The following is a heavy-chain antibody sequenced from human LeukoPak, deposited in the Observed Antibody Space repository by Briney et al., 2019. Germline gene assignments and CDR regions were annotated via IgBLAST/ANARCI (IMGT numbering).Heavy chain of an antibody. CDR2: IYYSGST. V-gene: IGHV4-59*01. Sequence: PSETLSLTCTVSGGSISSYYWSWIRQPPGKGLEWIGYIYYSGSTNYNPSLKSRVTISVDTSENQFSLKLSSVTAADTAVYYCARDQGRKGAIDYWGQGTLVTVSS. D-gene: IGHD3-10*01. CDR1: GGSISSYY. CDR3: ARDQGRKGAIDY. J-gene: IGHJ4*02.